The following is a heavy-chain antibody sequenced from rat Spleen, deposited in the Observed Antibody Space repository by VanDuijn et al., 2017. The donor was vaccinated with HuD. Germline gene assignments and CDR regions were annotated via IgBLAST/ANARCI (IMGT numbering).Heavy chain of an antibody. D-gene: IGHD1-11*01. J-gene: IGHJ2*01. Sequence: EVQLVESGGGLVQPGRSLKLSCVASGFTFSDYIMAWVRQAPKKGLEWVATISYDGSSTYYRDSVKGRFTISRDNAKSTLYLQMDSLRSEDTATYYCARHRNYGGIPFDFWGQGVMVTVSS. CDR2: ISYDGSST. CDR3: ARHRNYGGIPFDF. V-gene: IGHV5-7*01. CDR1: GFTFSDYI.